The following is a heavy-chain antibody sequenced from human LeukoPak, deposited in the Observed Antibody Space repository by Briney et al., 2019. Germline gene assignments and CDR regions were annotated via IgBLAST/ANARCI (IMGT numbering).Heavy chain of an antibody. Sequence: ASVKVSCKASGYTFTGYYTHWVRQAPGQGLEWMGWINPDNGGTNYAQKFQGRVTMTRDMSISTAYMELSRLRSDDTAVYYCARDPSNSGYDYLYYLDYWGQGTLVTVSS. V-gene: IGHV1-2*02. CDR2: INPDNGGT. CDR3: ARDPSNSGYDYLYYLDY. J-gene: IGHJ4*02. D-gene: IGHD5-12*01. CDR1: GYTFTGYY.